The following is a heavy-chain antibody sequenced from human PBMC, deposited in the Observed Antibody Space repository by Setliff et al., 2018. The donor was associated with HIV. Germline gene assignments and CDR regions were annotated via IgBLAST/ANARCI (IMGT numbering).Heavy chain of an antibody. CDR3: ATFFVSTATTQDY. Sequence: SETLSLTCSVSGYSISSGYYWGWIRQPPGKGLEWIGSIYQTGSTNYNPSLKSRVTISVDTSKNQFSLTLTSVTAADTGVYYCATFFVSTATTQDYWGQGTLVTVSS. CDR2: IYQTGST. J-gene: IGHJ4*02. V-gene: IGHV4-38-2*02. CDR1: GYSISSGYY. D-gene: IGHD4-17*01.